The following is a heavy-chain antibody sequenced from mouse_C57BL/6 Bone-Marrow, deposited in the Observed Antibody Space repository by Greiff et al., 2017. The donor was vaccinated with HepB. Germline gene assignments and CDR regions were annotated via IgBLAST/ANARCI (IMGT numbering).Heavy chain of an antibody. CDR3: ARATRLRGYFDY. Sequence: EVKLVESEGGLVQPGSSMKLSCTASGFTFSDYYMAWVRQVPEKGLEWVANINYDGSSTYYLDSLKSRFIISRDNAKNILYLQMSSLKSEDTATYYCARATRLRGYFDYWGQGTTLTVSS. D-gene: IGHD3-2*02. J-gene: IGHJ2*01. CDR2: INYDGSST. V-gene: IGHV5-16*01. CDR1: GFTFSDYY.